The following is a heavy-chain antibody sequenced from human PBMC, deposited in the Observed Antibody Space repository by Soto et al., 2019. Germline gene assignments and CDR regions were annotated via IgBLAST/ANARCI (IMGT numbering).Heavy chain of an antibody. CDR3: ATAPVVPAPGSLYGMEV. J-gene: IGHJ6*02. Sequence: ASVKVSCKVSGYTLTELSMHWIRQAPGKGLEWMGGFDPEDGEKIYAQKFQGRVTMTEDTSTDTAYMEMSSLRSDDTAVYYCATAPVVPAPGSLYGMEVSGQGTTLTVSS. D-gene: IGHD2-2*01. CDR2: FDPEDGEK. V-gene: IGHV1-24*01. CDR1: GYTLTELS.